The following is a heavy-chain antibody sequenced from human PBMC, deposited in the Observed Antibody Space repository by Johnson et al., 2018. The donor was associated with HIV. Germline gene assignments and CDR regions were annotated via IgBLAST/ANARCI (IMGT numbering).Heavy chain of an antibody. Sequence: VQLVESGGGLVQPGGSLRLSCAATGFTFRTHWMTWVRQAPGKGLEWVASIRSKANSYATAYAASVKGRFTISRDDSKNTAYLQMNSLKTEDTAVYYCTRHSSLGYPRAFDIWGQGTMVTVSS. CDR3: TRHSSLGYPRAFDI. J-gene: IGHJ3*02. V-gene: IGHV3-73*01. CDR2: IRSKANSYAT. D-gene: IGHD5-18*01. CDR1: GFTFRTHW.